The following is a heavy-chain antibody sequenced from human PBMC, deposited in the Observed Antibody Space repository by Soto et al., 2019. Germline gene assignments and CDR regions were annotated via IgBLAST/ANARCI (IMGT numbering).Heavy chain of an antibody. CDR2: ISGSGEST. V-gene: IGHV3-23*01. CDR1: GFTFSSYA. J-gene: IGHJ4*02. D-gene: IGHD2-15*01. CDR3: AKEPTAVDPRDLFGGNPPADY. Sequence: EVQLLESGGALLQPGGSLRLSCAASGFTFSSYAMNRVRHTPGKGLQWVSAISGSGESTYYADFVKGRFTISRDYSKNNLYLHMNGLTVEDTAMYYCAKEPTAVDPRDLFGGNPPADYWGQGTLVTVSS.